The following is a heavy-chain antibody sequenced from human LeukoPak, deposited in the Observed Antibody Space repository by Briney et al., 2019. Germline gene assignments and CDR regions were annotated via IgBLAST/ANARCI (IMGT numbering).Heavy chain of an antibody. CDR2: IYHSGST. Sequence: SETLSFTCAVSGDSITFGGYSWSWIRQPPGKGLEWIGYIYHSGSTYYNPSLKSRVTISIDGSKNQFSLKLSSVTAADTAVYYCARGAFDIWGQGTMVTVSS. V-gene: IGHV4-30-2*01. CDR1: GDSITFGGYS. J-gene: IGHJ3*02. CDR3: ARGAFDI.